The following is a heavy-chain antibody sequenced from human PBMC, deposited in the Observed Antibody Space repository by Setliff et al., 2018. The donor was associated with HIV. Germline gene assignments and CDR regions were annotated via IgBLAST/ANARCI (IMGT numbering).Heavy chain of an antibody. V-gene: IGHV3-7*03. D-gene: IGHD3-10*01. CDR2: IKQDGSEK. J-gene: IGHJ4*02. CDR3: AVLWPFDY. CDR1: GFTFSNAW. Sequence: PGGSLRLSCAASGFTFSNAWMNWVRQAPGKGLEWVANIKQDGSEKYYVDSVKGRFTVSRDNAKNSLYLQMSSLRAEDTAVYYCAVLWPFDYWGQGTLVTVSS.